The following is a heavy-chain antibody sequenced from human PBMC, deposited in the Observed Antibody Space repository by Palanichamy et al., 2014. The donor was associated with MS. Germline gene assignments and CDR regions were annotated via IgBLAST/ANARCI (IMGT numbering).Heavy chain of an antibody. Sequence: DYAGSVKSRITINPDTSKNQFSLQLNSVTPEDTAVYFCARMDTLATTHFESWGQGTLVTVSS. J-gene: IGHJ4*02. D-gene: IGHD1-1*01. CDR3: ARMDTLATTHFES. V-gene: IGHV6-1*01.